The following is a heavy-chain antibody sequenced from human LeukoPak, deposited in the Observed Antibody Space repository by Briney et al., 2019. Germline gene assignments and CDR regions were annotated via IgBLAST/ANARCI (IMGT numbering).Heavy chain of an antibody. Sequence: ASVKVSCKASGGTFSSYAISWVRQAPGQGLEWMGGIIPIFGTANYAQKFQGRVTITADESTSTAYMEQSSLRSEDTAVYYCARAGRYYYDNSGYSYFDYWGQGTLVTVSS. CDR3: ARAGRYYYDNSGYSYFDY. D-gene: IGHD3-22*01. V-gene: IGHV1-69*13. J-gene: IGHJ4*02. CDR2: IIPIFGTA. CDR1: GGTFSSYA.